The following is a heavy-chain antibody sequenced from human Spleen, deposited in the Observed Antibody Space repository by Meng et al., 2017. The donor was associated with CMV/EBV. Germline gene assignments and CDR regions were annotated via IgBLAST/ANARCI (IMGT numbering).Heavy chain of an antibody. CDR1: GFTFSIYT. CDR2: ISSTSRYI. V-gene: IGHV3-21*01. CDR3: AKGSTIAAAVELDY. Sequence: GESLKISCAASGFTFSIYTMNWVRQAPGKGLEWVSSISSTSRYIYYSDSVRGRFAISRDNAKNLLYLQMNSLRADDTAVYYCAKGSTIAAAVELDYWGQGTLVTVSS. D-gene: IGHD6-13*01. J-gene: IGHJ4*02.